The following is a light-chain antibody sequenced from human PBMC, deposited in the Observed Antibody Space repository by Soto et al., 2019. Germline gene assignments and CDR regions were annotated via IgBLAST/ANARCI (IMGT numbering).Light chain of an antibody. CDR3: QQSDSSPLLT. CDR1: RTVSANY. J-gene: IGKJ4*01. Sequence: EIVLTQSPGTLSLSPGERAALSCRASRTVSANYLAWYQQKPGQAPRLLIYGVSSRAAGVPDRFSASGSGTVFTLTISRLEPKDFAVYYCQQSDSSPLLTFGGGSRVEIK. V-gene: IGKV3-20*01. CDR2: GVS.